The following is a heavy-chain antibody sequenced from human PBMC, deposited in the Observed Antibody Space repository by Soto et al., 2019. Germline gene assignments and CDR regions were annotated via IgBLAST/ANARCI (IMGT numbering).Heavy chain of an antibody. CDR1: GFTFSSYA. D-gene: IGHD3-22*01. Sequence: GGSLRLSCAASGFTFSSYAMHWVRQAPGKGLEWVAVIPYDGSNKYYADSVKGRFTISRDNSKNTLYLQMNSLRAEDTAVYYCARVSYYDSSGYYSTGLDCWGQGTLVTVSS. CDR2: IPYDGSNK. V-gene: IGHV3-30-3*01. CDR3: ARVSYYDSSGYYSTGLDC. J-gene: IGHJ4*02.